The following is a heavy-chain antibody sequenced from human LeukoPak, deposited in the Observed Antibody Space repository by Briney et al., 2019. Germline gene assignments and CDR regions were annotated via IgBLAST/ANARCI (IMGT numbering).Heavy chain of an antibody. CDR2: ISSGSIDM. CDR3: ARDRRGGYENYYYYYMDV. V-gene: IGHV3-21*01. CDR1: GFTFSRYT. J-gene: IGHJ6*03. Sequence: GGSLRLSCAGSGFTFSRYTMNWVRQAPGKGLEWVSSISSGSIDMYYADSVKGRFTISRDNAKNSVYLQMNGLRAEDTAVYYCARDRRGGYENYYYYYMDVWGKGTTVTVSS. D-gene: IGHD5-12*01.